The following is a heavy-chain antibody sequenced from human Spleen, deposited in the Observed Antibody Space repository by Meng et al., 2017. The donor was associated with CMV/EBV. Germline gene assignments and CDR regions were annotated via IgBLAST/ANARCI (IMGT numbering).Heavy chain of an antibody. D-gene: IGHD3-3*01. CDR2: ISAHNGNT. J-gene: IGHJ6*02. Sequence: GGSLRLSCAASGFTSSNYAISWVRQAPGQGLEWMGWISAHNGNTNYAEKVQGRVTMTTDTSTSTAYMELRSLRPDDTAVYYCARDKREYYDFWNGYYTVEEYSGMDVWGQGTTVTVSS. CDR3: ARDKREYYDFWNGYYTVEEYSGMDV. CDR1: GFTSSNYA. V-gene: IGHV1-18*01.